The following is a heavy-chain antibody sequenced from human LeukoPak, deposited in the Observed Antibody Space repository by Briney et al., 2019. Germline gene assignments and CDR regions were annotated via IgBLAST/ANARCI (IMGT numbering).Heavy chain of an antibody. Sequence: SGGSLRLSCAASGFTFSSYGMHWVRQAPGKGLEWVAVISYDGSNKYYADSVKGRFTISRDNSKNTLYLQMNSLRAEDTAVYYCAKARDSLGELSFHGGQGTLVTVSS. CDR3: AKARDSLGELSFH. J-gene: IGHJ4*02. D-gene: IGHD3-16*02. CDR1: GFTFSSYG. V-gene: IGHV3-30*18. CDR2: ISYDGSNK.